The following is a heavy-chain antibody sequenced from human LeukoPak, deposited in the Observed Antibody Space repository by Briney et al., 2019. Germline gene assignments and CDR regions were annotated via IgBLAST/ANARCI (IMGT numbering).Heavy chain of an antibody. J-gene: IGHJ5*02. D-gene: IGHD4-11*01. CDR3: AKTRYRNWFEP. CDR1: GGSFSGYY. Sequence: SETLSLTCAVYGGSFSGYYWTWIRQPPGKGLEWIGEINHSGSTNYNPPLKSRATISVDTSKNQFSLRLRSVTAADTAVYYCAKTRYRNWFEPWGQGTLVTVSS. V-gene: IGHV4-34*01. CDR2: INHSGST.